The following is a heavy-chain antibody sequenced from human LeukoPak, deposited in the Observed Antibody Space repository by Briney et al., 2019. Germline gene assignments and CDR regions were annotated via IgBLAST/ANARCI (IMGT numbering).Heavy chain of an antibody. Sequence: GGSLRLSCAASGFTFSSYEMNWVRQAPGKGLEWVSYISSGSSSTFYADSVKGRFTISRDNAENTLYLQMNSLRVEDTAVYYCALLGIAGDFDIWGQGTMVTVSS. J-gene: IGHJ3*02. CDR1: GFTFSSYE. V-gene: IGHV3-48*03. CDR2: ISSGSSST. CDR3: ALLGIAGDFDI. D-gene: IGHD7-27*01.